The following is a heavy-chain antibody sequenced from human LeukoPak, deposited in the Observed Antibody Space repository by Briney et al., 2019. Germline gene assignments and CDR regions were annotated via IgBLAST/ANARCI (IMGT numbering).Heavy chain of an antibody. CDR2: ISHSGNT. Sequence: SETLSLTCTVSRYSISSDYDWGWIRQPPGKGLEWIGSISHSGNTYYNPSLKSRVTISLDTSKNQFSLRLSSVTAADTAVYYCARDRNMIFGVVISSFDYWGQGILVSVSS. CDR3: ARDRNMIFGVVISSFDY. V-gene: IGHV4-38-2*02. J-gene: IGHJ4*02. D-gene: IGHD3-3*01. CDR1: RYSISSDYD.